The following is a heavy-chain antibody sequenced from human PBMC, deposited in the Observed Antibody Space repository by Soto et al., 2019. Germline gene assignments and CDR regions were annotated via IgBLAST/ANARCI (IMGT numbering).Heavy chain of an antibody. CDR2: IIPIFGTA. CDR1: GGTFSGYA. Sequence: VKLSCKASGGTFSGYAISWVRQAPGQGLEWMGGIIPIFGTANYAQKFQGRVTITADESTSTAYMELSSLRSEDTAVYYCARDNRAAAGTFDYWGQGTLVTVSS. V-gene: IGHV1-69*13. J-gene: IGHJ4*02. CDR3: ARDNRAAAGTFDY. D-gene: IGHD6-13*01.